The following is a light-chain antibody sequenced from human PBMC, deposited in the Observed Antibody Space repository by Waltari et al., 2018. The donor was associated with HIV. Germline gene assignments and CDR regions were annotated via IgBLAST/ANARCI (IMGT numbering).Light chain of an antibody. V-gene: IGLV2-11*01. CDR3: CSYAGSKTYV. CDR2: DVT. J-gene: IGLJ1*01. CDR1: SSDVGGYNY. Sequence: QSALTQTRSVSGSPGQSVTISCTGTSSDVGGYNYVSWYQQHPGKAHKLIMYDVTKRPWGGPDRFTGAKSGDTASLTMSGLQAEDDADYYCCSYAGSKTYVFGTGTKVTVL.